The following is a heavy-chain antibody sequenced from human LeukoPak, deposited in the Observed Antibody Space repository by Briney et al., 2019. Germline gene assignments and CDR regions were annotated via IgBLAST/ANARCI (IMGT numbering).Heavy chain of an antibody. CDR3: ATLGDLYYYDSSGYYFDY. D-gene: IGHD3-22*01. CDR1: GYTFTGYF. CDR2: INPNSGGT. Sequence: ASVKVSCKASGYTFTGYFMHWVRQAPGQGLEWMGWINPNSGGTIYAQKFQGRVTMTEDTSTDTAYMELSSLRSEDTAVYYCATLGDLYYYDSSGYYFDYWGQGTLVTVSS. J-gene: IGHJ4*02. V-gene: IGHV1-2*02.